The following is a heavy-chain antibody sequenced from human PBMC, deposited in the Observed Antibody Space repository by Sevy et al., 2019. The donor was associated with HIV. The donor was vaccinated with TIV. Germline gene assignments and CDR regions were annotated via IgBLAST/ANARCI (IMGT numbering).Heavy chain of an antibody. V-gene: IGHV3-74*01. CDR3: AREGXXSGYXWDX. CDR2: IXXXXXXX. J-gene: IGHJ4*02. Sequence: GGSLRLSCAASGFXFSXXWMHXXRXAPXXXLVXXXXIXXXXXXXSYADSVKGRFTISRDNAKNTLYLQMNSLRAEXTAVYYXAREGXXSGYXWDXWGQGTLVTVSS. CDR1: GFXFSXXW. D-gene: IGHD5-12*01.